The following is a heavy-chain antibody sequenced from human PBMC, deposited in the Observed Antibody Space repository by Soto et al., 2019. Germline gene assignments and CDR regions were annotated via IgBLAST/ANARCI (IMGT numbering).Heavy chain of an antibody. J-gene: IGHJ6*02. CDR1: GFTFDEYG. CDR2: ISWNSGTI. D-gene: IGHD2-8*02. CDR3: AKSTGGTANGMDV. Sequence: EVQVVESGGGLVQPGRSLRLSCGASGFTFDEYGMHWVRQAPGKGLEWVSGISWNSGTIGYADSVKGRFTISRDNAKNSLYLQMSSLRAEDTALYYCAKSTGGTANGMDVWGQGTTVTVSS. V-gene: IGHV3-9*01.